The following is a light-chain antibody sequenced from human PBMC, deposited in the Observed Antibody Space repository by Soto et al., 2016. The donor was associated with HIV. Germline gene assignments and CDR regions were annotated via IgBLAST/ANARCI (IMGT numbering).Light chain of an antibody. CDR3: NSRDSSGNLVV. J-gene: IGLJ2*01. V-gene: IGLV3-19*01. CDR1: SLRSYY. CDR2: GKN. Sequence: SSELTQDPAVSVALGQIVRITCQGDSLRSYYASWYQQKPGQAPVLVIYGKNNRPSGISDRFSGSISGNTASLTITGAQAEDEADYYCNSRDSSGNLVVFGGGTKLTVL.